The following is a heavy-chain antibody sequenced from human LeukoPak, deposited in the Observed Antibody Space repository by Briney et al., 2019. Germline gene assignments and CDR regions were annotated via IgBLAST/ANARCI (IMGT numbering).Heavy chain of an antibody. V-gene: IGHV3-21*06. CDR3: ARGHYDVLTSSYKWTPDY. D-gene: IGHD3-9*01. Sequence: PGGSLRLSCAASGFTLSTYNMNWVRQAPGKGLEWVSSITSGGGYTYYADSVKGRFTTSRDNAKNSLSLRLDSLRAEDTAVYYCARGHYDVLTSSYKWTPDYWGQGTLVTVSS. CDR2: ITSGGGYT. J-gene: IGHJ4*02. CDR1: GFTLSTYN.